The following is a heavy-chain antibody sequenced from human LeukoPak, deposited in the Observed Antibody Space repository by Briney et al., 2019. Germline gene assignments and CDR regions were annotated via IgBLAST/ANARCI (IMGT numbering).Heavy chain of an antibody. Sequence: ASVKVSCKASGGTFSSYAINWVRQATGQGLEWMGWMDPNSGNTGYAQKFQGRVTMTRNTSIRTAYMELSSLRSEDTAVYYCARTYYYDSADFRTLYGMDVWGQGTTVTVSS. V-gene: IGHV1-8*02. CDR1: GGTFSSYA. J-gene: IGHJ6*02. CDR3: ARTYYYDSADFRTLYGMDV. CDR2: MDPNSGNT. D-gene: IGHD3-22*01.